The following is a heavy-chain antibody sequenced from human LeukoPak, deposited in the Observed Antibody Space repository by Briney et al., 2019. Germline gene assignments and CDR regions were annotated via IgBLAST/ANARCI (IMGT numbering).Heavy chain of an antibody. CDR3: AKDFTVYGGNYLFDY. J-gene: IGHJ4*02. V-gene: IGHV3-11*05. Sequence: GGSLRLSCAASGFTFSDYYMSWIRQAPGKGLEWVSYISSSSSYTNYADSVKGRFTISRDNAKNSLYLQMNSLRAEDTAVYYCAKDFTVYGGNYLFDYWGQGTLVTVSS. CDR2: ISSSSSYT. CDR1: GFTFSDYY. D-gene: IGHD4-23*01.